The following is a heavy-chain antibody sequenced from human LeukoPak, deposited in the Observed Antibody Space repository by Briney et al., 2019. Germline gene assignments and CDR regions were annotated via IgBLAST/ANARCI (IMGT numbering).Heavy chain of an antibody. CDR1: GYSFNSYW. J-gene: IGHJ4*02. Sequence: GESLKISCEGSGYSFNSYWIGWVRQMPGKGLEWMGLIYPGDSDTRYSPSFQGQVTISADKSISTAYLQWSSLKTSDTAMYCCARRYYDSSGYSRHFDYWGQGTLVTVSS. CDR3: ARRYYDSSGYSRHFDY. CDR2: IYPGDSDT. V-gene: IGHV5-51*01. D-gene: IGHD3-22*01.